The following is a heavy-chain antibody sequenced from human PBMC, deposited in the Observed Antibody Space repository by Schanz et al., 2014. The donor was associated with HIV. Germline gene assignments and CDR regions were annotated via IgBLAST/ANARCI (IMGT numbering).Heavy chain of an antibody. Sequence: QVQLVESGGGVVQPGKSLRLSCAASGFSFSSYGMHWVRQAPGKGLEWVAFISYDGSVKSYGDSVKGRFTVSRDDSKTTVYVQMDSLTAEDAAAYYCANDYGDFVPDGFLDFWGQGTLVAVSS. CDR3: ANDYGDFVPDGFLDF. CDR2: ISYDGSVK. J-gene: IGHJ4*02. CDR1: GFSFSSYG. D-gene: IGHD4-17*01. V-gene: IGHV3-30*18.